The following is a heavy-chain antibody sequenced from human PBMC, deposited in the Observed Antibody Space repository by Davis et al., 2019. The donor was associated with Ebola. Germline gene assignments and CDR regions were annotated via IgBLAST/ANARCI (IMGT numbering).Heavy chain of an antibody. CDR3: ARMRTGIAASGLEY. V-gene: IGHV1-2*02. J-gene: IGHJ4*02. CDR1: GYTFTGYY. D-gene: IGHD6-13*01. Sequence: ASVKVSCKASGYTFTGYYMHWVRQAPGQGLEWMGWINPYSGGTNYAQNFQGRVIMTSDTSISTVYMELTRLSTDDTAVYYCARMRTGIAASGLEYWGQGALVTVSS. CDR2: INPYSGGT.